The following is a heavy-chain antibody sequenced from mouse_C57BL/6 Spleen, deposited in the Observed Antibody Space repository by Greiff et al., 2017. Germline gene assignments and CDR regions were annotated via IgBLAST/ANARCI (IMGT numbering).Heavy chain of an antibody. V-gene: IGHV1-66*01. Sequence: QVQLQQSGPELVKPGASVKISCTASGYSFTSYYIHWVKQRPGQGLEWIGWIYPGSGNTKYNEKFKGKATLTADTSSSTAYMQLSSLTSEDSAVYYYANVRRDYAMDYWGQGTSVTVSS. J-gene: IGHJ4*01. CDR1: GYSFTSYY. D-gene: IGHD2-14*01. CDR3: ANVRRDYAMDY. CDR2: IYPGSGNT.